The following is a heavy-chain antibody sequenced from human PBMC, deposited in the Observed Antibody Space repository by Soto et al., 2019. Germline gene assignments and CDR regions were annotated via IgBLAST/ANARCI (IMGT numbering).Heavy chain of an antibody. CDR1: GFPFSSYA. CDR2: ISASGGST. D-gene: IGHD2-8*02. J-gene: IGHJ3*01. CDR3: AKHARTGTTDAFDF. Sequence: GGSLRLSCAASGFPFSSYAMSWVRQAPGKGLQWVSAISASGGSTYYADSVKGQFTISRDNSKNTLYLQMNSLRAEDTAVYYCAKHARTGTTDAFDFWGQGTMVTVSS. V-gene: IGHV3-23*01.